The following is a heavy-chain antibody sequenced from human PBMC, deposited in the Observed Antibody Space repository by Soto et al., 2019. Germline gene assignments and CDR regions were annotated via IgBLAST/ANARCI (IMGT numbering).Heavy chain of an antibody. CDR3: AKVGGDFCSGYIFDY. J-gene: IGHJ4*02. D-gene: IGHD3-3*01. CDR2: ISYDGSNK. V-gene: IGHV3-30*18. CDR1: GFPFSSDG. Sequence: GGPLSPPCPAPGFPFSSDGRHWARQAPAKGLEWVAVISYDGSNKYYADSVKGRFTISRDNSKNTLYLQMNSLRAEDTAVYYCAKVGGDFCSGYIFDYWGQGTLVTVSS.